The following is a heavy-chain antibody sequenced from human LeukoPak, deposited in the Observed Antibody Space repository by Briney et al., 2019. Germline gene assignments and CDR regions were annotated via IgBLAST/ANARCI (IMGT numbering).Heavy chain of an antibody. CDR2: INHSGST. CDR3: ARRAYSAAYWKHFDY. V-gene: IGHV4-34*01. CDR1: GGSFSGYY. D-gene: IGHD1-1*01. J-gene: IGHJ4*02. Sequence: SETLSLTCAVYGGSFSGYYWSWIRQPPGKGLEWIGEINHSGSTNYNPSLKSRVTISVDTSKNQFSLKLSSVTAADTAVYFCARRAYSAAYWKHFDYWGQGTLVTVSS.